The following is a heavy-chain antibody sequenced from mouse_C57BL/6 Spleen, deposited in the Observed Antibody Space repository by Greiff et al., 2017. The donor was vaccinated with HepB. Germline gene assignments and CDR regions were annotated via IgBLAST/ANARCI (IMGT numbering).Heavy chain of an antibody. D-gene: IGHD2-4*01. CDR3: ARFPVYDYAFAY. J-gene: IGHJ3*01. CDR1: GYTFTSYW. V-gene: IGHV1-7*01. Sequence: VQLQQSGAELAKPGASVKLSCKASGYTFTSYWMHWVKQRPGQGLEWIGYINPSSGYTKYNQKFKDKATWTADKSSITAYMQLSSLTYEDSAVYYCARFPVYDYAFAYWGQGTLVTVSA. CDR2: INPSSGYT.